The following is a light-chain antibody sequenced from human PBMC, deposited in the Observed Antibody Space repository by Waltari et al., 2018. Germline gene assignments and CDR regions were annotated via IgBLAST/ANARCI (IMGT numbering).Light chain of an antibody. J-gene: IGKJ1*01. CDR3: QQYNTYST. Sequence: EIVMTQSPATLSVSPGERATLSCRASQSVSSYLAWYQQKPGQAPRLLIFDASTRATGIPARFSGSGSGTEFTLTISSLQSEDFAVYYCQQYNTYSTFGQGTRVEI. CDR1: QSVSSY. CDR2: DAS. V-gene: IGKV3-15*01.